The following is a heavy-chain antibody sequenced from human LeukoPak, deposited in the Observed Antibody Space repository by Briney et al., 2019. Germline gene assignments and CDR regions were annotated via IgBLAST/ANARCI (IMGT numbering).Heavy chain of an antibody. Sequence: GASVKVSCKASGYTFTSYYMHWVRQAPGQGLEWMGIINPSGGSTSYAQKFQGRVTMTRDTSTSTVYMELSSLRSEDTAVYYCARVVRPYYYDSSGYLLDYWGQGTLVTVSS. CDR3: ARVVRPYYYDSSGYLLDY. V-gene: IGHV1-46*01. CDR2: INPSGGST. J-gene: IGHJ4*02. D-gene: IGHD3-22*01. CDR1: GYTFTSYY.